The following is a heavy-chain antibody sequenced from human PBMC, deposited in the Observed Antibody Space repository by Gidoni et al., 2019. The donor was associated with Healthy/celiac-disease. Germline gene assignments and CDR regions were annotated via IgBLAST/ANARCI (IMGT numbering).Heavy chain of an antibody. CDR1: GFTFSSYA. CDR3: AKASSGWYGNYFDY. J-gene: IGHJ4*02. CDR2: ISGSGGST. D-gene: IGHD6-19*01. V-gene: IGHV3-23*01. Sequence: EVQLLESGGGLVQPGGSLRLSCAASGFTFSSYAMSRVHQAPGKGLDWVSAISGSGGSTYYADSVKGRFTISRDNSKNTLYLQMNRLRAEDTAVYYCAKASSGWYGNYFDYWGQGTLVTVSS.